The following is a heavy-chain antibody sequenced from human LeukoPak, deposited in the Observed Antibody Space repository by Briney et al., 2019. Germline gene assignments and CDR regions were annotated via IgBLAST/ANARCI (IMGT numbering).Heavy chain of an antibody. CDR1: GYTFTSYG. J-gene: IGHJ6*03. CDR3: ARARDMKPESQGGFGGYDRRNIIYYYYYMDV. V-gene: IGHV1-18*01. Sequence: ASVKVSCKASGYTFTSYGISWVRQAPGQGLEWMGLSSAYNGNTNYAQKLQDRVTLTTDTSTSTAYMEVRSLRPDDTAVYYCARARDMKPESQGGFGGYDRRNIIYYYYYMDVWGKGTTVTIAS. CDR2: SSAYNGNT. D-gene: IGHD5-12*01.